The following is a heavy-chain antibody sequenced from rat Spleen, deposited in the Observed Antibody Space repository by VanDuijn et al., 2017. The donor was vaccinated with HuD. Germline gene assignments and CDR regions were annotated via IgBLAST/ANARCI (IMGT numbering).Heavy chain of an antibody. D-gene: IGHD1-11*01. CDR3: TTTYYGGSDYFDY. V-gene: IGHV5-29*01. CDR1: GFTFSNYG. J-gene: IGHJ2*01. Sequence: EVQLVESGGGLVQPGRSLKVSCEASGFTFSNYGMAWVRQAPTKGLEWVATINYDATSTHYRDSVKGRFTISRDNAKSTLFLHMDNLRSEDTATYYCTTTYYGGSDYFDYWGQGVMVTVSS. CDR2: INYDATST.